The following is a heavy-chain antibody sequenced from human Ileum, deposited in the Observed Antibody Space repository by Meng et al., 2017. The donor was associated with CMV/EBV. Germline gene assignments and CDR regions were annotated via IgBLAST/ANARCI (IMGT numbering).Heavy chain of an antibody. Sequence: EVTVWEGGVGFVRPVGSLELSCGAFGFPFSSDAMRWVRQAPGKGLEGVSTIGGGLVYTNYADSVKGRFTMSRDNAKNTMYLQMNSVRVDDTAMYYCARTNNADYWGQGTLVTVSS. V-gene: IGHV3-23*01. D-gene: IGHD1/OR15-1a*01. CDR3: ARTNNADY. J-gene: IGHJ4*02. CDR1: GFPFSSDA. CDR2: IGGGLVYT.